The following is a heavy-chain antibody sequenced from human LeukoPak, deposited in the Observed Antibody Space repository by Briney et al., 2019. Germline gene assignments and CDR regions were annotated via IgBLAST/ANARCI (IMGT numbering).Heavy chain of an antibody. D-gene: IGHD3-10*01. V-gene: IGHV1-69*13. CDR2: TIPVSDTA. CDR1: GVSFTSYA. Sequence: ASVKVSCKASGVSFTSYAISWVRQAPGQGLEWMGGTIPVSDTANYAQKFQGRVTITADESTTTAYMELSSLRSDDTAVYYCARDQGLWFFDYWGQGTLVIVSS. CDR3: ARDQGLWFFDY. J-gene: IGHJ4*02.